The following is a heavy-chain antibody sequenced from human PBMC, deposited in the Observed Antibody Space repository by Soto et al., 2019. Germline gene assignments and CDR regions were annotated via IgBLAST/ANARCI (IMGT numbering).Heavy chain of an antibody. V-gene: IGHV4-39*01. CDR1: GDSISSSSYC. J-gene: IGHJ4*02. Sequence: PSETLSLTCTVSGDSISSSSYCWGWTRQPPGKGLEWIGTICYSGSTYYNPSLKSRVTMSVGTSKNQFSLNLSSVTAADTAVYYCARFSGSSLGIYFDYWGQGALVTVSS. D-gene: IGHD6-6*01. CDR3: ARFSGSSLGIYFDY. CDR2: ICYSGST.